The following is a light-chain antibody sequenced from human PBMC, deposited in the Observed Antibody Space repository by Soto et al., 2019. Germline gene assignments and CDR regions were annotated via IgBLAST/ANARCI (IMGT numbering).Light chain of an antibody. CDR1: QSVSSSY. V-gene: IGKV3-20*01. J-gene: IGKJ4*01. CDR3: QQYGSSLT. Sequence: EIVLTQSPGTLSLSPGERATLSCRASQSVSSSYLAWYQQKPGQAPRLLIYGASSRATGIPDRFSGSGSGTDFTLTISRLEPEDVAVYYCQQYGSSLTVGGGTKVEIK. CDR2: GAS.